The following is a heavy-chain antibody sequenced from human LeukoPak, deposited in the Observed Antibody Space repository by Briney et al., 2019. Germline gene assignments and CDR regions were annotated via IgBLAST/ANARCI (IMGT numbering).Heavy chain of an antibody. Sequence: ASVNVSCKASGYTFTSYGISWVRQAPGQGLEWMGWISAYNGNTNYAQKLQGRVTMTTDASTSTAYMELRSLRSDDTAVYYCATVPPNYDYGDWGDLDYWGQGTLVTVSS. CDR1: GYTFTSYG. CDR2: ISAYNGNT. V-gene: IGHV1-18*01. D-gene: IGHD4-17*01. CDR3: ATVPPNYDYGDWGDLDY. J-gene: IGHJ4*02.